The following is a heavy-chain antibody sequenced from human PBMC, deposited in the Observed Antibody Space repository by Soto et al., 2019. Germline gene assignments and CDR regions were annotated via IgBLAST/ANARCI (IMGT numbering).Heavy chain of an antibody. CDR2: IWYDGSNK. D-gene: IGHD3-22*01. V-gene: IGHV3-33*01. CDR3: ARDEDYYDSSGPGNYFDY. Sequence: GGSLRPSCAASGFPFSSYGMHWVRQAPGKGLGGVAVIWYDGSNKYYANSVKGRFTISRDNSKSTLYMQMNSLRAEDTAVYYCARDEDYYDSSGPGNYFDYWGQGTLVTVSS. CDR1: GFPFSSYG. J-gene: IGHJ4*02.